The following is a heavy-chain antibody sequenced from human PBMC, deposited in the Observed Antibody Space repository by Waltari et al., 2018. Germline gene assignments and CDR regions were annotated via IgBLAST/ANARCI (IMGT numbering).Heavy chain of an antibody. D-gene: IGHD3-10*01. CDR2: VHPNLRTA. J-gene: IGHJ5*02. V-gene: IGHV1-69*12. Sequence: QVQLVQSGAEVKKPGSSVKVSCKASGGTFSSYAISWVRQAPGQGLEWMGGVHPNLRTATYRHKCQARVTIPADESTSTAYMELSSLRSEDTAVYYCARDNGEAPTWGQGTLV. CDR3: ARDNGEAPT. CDR1: GGTFSSYA.